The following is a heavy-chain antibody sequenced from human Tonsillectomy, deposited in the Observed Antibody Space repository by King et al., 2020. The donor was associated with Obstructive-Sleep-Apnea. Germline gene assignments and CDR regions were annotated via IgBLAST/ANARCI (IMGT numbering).Heavy chain of an antibody. Sequence: VQLVESGGGVVQPGRSLRLSCAASGFTFSSYAMHWVRQAPGKGLEWVAVISYDGSNKYYADSVKGRFTISRDNSKNTLHLQMNSLRAEDTAVYYCARGPGPPPNYFDYWRQGTLLPVPS. V-gene: IGHV3-30*04. J-gene: IGHJ4*02. CDR3: ARGPGPPPNYFDY. CDR1: GFTFSSYA. CDR2: ISYDGSNK.